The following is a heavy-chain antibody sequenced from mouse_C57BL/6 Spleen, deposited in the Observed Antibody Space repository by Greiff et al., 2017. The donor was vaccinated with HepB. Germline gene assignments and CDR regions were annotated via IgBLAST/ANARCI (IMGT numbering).Heavy chain of an antibody. V-gene: IGHV1-52*01. J-gene: IGHJ2*01. CDR1: GYTFTSYW. Sequence: QVQLQQPGAELVRPGSSVKLSCKASGYTFTSYWMHWVKQRPIQGLEWIGNIDPSDSETHYNQKFKDKATLTVDKSSSTAYMQLSSLTSEDSAVYYCARSSIWLRDYFDYWGQGTTLTVSS. D-gene: IGHD2-2*01. CDR2: IDPSDSET. CDR3: ARSSIWLRDYFDY.